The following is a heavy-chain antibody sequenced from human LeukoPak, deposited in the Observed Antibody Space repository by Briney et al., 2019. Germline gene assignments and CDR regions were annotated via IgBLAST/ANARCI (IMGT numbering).Heavy chain of an antibody. CDR1: GYTFTSYA. CDR3: ARDSVTYYYDSSGLFDY. D-gene: IGHD3-22*01. Sequence: ASVKVSCKASGYTFTSYAMNWVRQAPGQGLEWMGWISAYNGNTNYAQKLQGRVTMTTDTSTSTAYMELRSLRSDDTAVYYCARDSVTYYYDSSGLFDYWGQGTLVTVSS. J-gene: IGHJ4*02. V-gene: IGHV1-18*01. CDR2: ISAYNGNT.